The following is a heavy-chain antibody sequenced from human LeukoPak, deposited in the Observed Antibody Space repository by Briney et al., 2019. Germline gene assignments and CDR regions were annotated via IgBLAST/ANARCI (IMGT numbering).Heavy chain of an antibody. Sequence: GGSLRPSCAASGFTFSSYAMSWVRQAPGKGLEWVSALRGSGGGTYYADSVKGRFTISRDNSKNTLYLQMNSLRADDTAVYYCAKAARTGTTFDWFDPWGQGTLVTVSS. CDR2: LRGSGGGT. J-gene: IGHJ5*02. V-gene: IGHV3-23*01. D-gene: IGHD1-1*01. CDR1: GFTFSSYA. CDR3: AKAARTGTTFDWFDP.